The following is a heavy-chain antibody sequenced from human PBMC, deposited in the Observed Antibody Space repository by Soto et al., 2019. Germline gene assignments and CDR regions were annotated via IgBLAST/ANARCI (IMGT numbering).Heavy chain of an antibody. Sequence: GGSLRLSCAASGFTFSSYAMSWVRQAPGKGLEWVSGISGSGGSTYHADSVKGRFTISRDNSKNTLYGQMNSLRAEDTAVYYCAKRYCSTTTCLSLDFYFYMDVWGKGTTVTVSS. CDR3: AKRYCSTTTCLSLDFYFYMDV. J-gene: IGHJ6*03. CDR2: ISGSGGST. CDR1: GFTFSSYA. V-gene: IGHV3-23*01. D-gene: IGHD2-2*01.